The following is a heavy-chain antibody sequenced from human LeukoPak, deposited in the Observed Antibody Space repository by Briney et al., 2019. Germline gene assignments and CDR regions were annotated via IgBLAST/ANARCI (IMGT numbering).Heavy chain of an antibody. J-gene: IGHJ4*02. V-gene: IGHV1-2*06. Sequence: ASVKVSCKASGYTFTCYYIHWVRQATGQGLEWMGRINPNMGGTNSAQKFQGRVTITRDPSISTAYMELRRLRSHGTAVYYCARGGVVVAATIDYWPQETLVTVSS. D-gene: IGHD2-15*01. CDR2: INPNMGGT. CDR3: ARGGVVVAATIDY. CDR1: GYTFTCYY.